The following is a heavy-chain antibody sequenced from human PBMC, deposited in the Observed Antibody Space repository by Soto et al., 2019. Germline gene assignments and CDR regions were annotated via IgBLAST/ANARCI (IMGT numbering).Heavy chain of an antibody. Sequence: QVQLVQSGAEVKKPGSSVKVSCKASGDTFSNYGISWVRQAPGQGLEWMGGIIPLLGTARFAQQFRGRLTIAAEESTRTADMELSSLRPEDTAVYYCARSSGWQNLYYHGMDVWGQGTTVTVSS. CDR1: GDTFSNYG. CDR3: ARSSGWQNLYYHGMDV. J-gene: IGHJ6*02. CDR2: IIPLLGTA. D-gene: IGHD6-19*01. V-gene: IGHV1-69*13.